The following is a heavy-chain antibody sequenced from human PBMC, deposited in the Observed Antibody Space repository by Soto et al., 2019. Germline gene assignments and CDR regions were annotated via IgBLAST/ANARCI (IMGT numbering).Heavy chain of an antibody. CDR1: GHSISSGIYY. CDR2: IYHTEST. Sequence: KPXETLSLPCAVSGHSISSGIYYWGWVRQPPGKGLEWIGSIYHTESTYYNPSLKSRVTMSVDTSKNQLSLKLRSMTAADTAVYFCARYGYSYSASFFDDWGQGTRVTVSS. CDR3: ARYGYSYSASFFDD. D-gene: IGHD5-18*01. J-gene: IGHJ4*02. V-gene: IGHV4-38-2*01.